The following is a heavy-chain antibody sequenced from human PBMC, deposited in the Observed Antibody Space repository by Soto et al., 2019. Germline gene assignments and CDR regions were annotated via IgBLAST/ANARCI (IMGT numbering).Heavy chain of an antibody. CDR2: ISYDGSNK. Sequence: QVQLVESGGGVVQPGRSLRLSCAASGFTFSSYAMHWVRQAPGKGLEWVAVISYDGSNKYYADSVKGRFTISRDNSKNTQYLQLNSVRAEDMAVYYFPRAQATDKDAIDIWGQGTMVTVSS. J-gene: IGHJ3*02. CDR1: GFTFSSYA. V-gene: IGHV3-30-3*01. D-gene: IGHD2-15*01. CDR3: PRAQATDKDAIDI.